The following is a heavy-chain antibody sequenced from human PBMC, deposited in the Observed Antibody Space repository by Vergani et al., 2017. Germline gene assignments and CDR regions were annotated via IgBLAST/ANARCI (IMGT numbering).Heavy chain of an antibody. CDR2: IDPSDPYT. CDR1: GYSFTSYW. V-gene: IGHV5-10-1*01. Sequence: EVQLVQSGAEVKKPGESLRISCKGSGYSFTSYWISWVRQMPGKGLEWMGRIDPSDPYTNYSPSFQGHVTISADKSISTAYLQWSSLKASDTAMYYCARQVAVAGKWWGPYYYYGMDVWGQGTTVTVSS. CDR3: ARQVAVAGKWWGPYYYYGMDV. D-gene: IGHD6-19*01. J-gene: IGHJ6*02.